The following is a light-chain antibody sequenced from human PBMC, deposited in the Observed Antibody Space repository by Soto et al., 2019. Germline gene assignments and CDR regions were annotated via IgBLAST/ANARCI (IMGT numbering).Light chain of an antibody. CDR2: AAS. Sequence: IQLTQSPSSLSASVGDRVTITCRASQDINSYLAWYQQKPGKAPKLLIYAASTLQSGVPSRFSGSGSGTDFTLTISSLQPEDCATYDCQHYNSYSEAFGQGTKVELK. J-gene: IGKJ1*01. V-gene: IGKV1-9*01. CDR1: QDINSY. CDR3: QHYNSYSEA.